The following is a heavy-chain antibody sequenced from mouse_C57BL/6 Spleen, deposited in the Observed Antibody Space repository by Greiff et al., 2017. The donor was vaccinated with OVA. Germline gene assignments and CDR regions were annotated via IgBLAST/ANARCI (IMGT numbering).Heavy chain of an antibody. D-gene: IGHD2-5*01. Sequence: VQLQQSGAELMKPGASVKLSCKATGYTFTGYWIAWVKQRPGHGLEWIGEILPGSGSTNYNEKFKGKATFTADTSSNTAYMQLSSLTTEDSAIYYCAREGPYSNYGAYWGQGTLVTVSA. CDR3: AREGPYSNYGAY. J-gene: IGHJ3*01. CDR1: GYTFTGYW. V-gene: IGHV1-9*01. CDR2: ILPGSGST.